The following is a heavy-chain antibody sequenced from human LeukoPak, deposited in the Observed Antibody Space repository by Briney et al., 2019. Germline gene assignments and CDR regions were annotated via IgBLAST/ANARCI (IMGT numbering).Heavy chain of an antibody. CDR2: MNPNSGNT. Sequence: ASVKVSCKASGYTFTSYDINWVRQATGQGLEWMGWMNPNSGNTGYAQKLQGRVTMTTDTSTSTAYMELRSLRSDDTAVYYCAREWELRFWGQGTLVTVSS. CDR3: AREWELRF. CDR1: GYTFTSYD. D-gene: IGHD1-26*01. J-gene: IGHJ4*02. V-gene: IGHV1-8*01.